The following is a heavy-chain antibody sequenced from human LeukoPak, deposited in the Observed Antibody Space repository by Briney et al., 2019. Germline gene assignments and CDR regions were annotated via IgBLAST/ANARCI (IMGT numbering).Heavy chain of an antibody. Sequence: SQILSLTCTVSGVSISSGGYYWRWLRQHPGKGLEWIGYLYYSGSTYFNPSLKSRVPISVDTSKNQFSLKLSSVTAADTAVYYCARRKLYYFDYWGQGTLVTVSS. CDR3: ARRKLYYFDY. CDR2: LYYSGST. J-gene: IGHJ4*02. D-gene: IGHD1-14*01. CDR1: GVSISSGGYY. V-gene: IGHV4-31*03.